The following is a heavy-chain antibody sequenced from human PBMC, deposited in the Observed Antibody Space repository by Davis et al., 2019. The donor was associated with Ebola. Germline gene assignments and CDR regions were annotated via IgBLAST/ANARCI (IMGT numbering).Heavy chain of an antibody. CDR3: ARGSSGWFDYFDY. Sequence: SVKVSCKASGGTFSSYAISWVRQAPGQGLEWMGRIIPILGIANYAQKLQGRVTMTTDTSTSTAYMELSSLRSEDTAVYYCARGSSGWFDYFDYWGQGTLVTVSS. CDR1: GGTFSSYA. V-gene: IGHV1-69*04. J-gene: IGHJ4*02. CDR2: IIPILGIA. D-gene: IGHD6-19*01.